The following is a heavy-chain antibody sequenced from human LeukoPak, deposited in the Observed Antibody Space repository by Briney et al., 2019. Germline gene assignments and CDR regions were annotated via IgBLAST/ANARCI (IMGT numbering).Heavy chain of an antibody. CDR3: AKDPLYYGSGSYDY. J-gene: IGHJ4*02. D-gene: IGHD3-10*01. V-gene: IGHV3-9*01. CDR2: ISWNSGSV. Sequence: GGSVRLSCAASGFTFDDYAMHWVRQAPGKGLEWVSGISWNSGSVGYADSVKGRFTISRDNAKNSLYLQMNSLRAEDTALYYCAKDPLYYGSGSYDYWGQGTLVTVSS. CDR1: GFTFDDYA.